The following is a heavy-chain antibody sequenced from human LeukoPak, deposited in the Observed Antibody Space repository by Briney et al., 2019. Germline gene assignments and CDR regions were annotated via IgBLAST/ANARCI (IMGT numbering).Heavy chain of an antibody. Sequence: GGSLRLSCAASGFTFSSYGMSWVRQAPGKGLEWVSSLGGSGGTYYADSVRGRFTISRGNSKNTLYLQMNSLRGEDTAVYYCAKRASAMVREVMKPLYYFDYWGQGTLVTVSS. CDR2: LGGSGGT. J-gene: IGHJ4*02. V-gene: IGHV3-23*01. CDR1: GFTFSSYG. CDR3: AKRASAMVREVMKPLYYFDY. D-gene: IGHD3-10*01.